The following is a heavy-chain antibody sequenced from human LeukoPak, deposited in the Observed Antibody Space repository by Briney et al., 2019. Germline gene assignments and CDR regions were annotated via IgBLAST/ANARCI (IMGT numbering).Heavy chain of an antibody. CDR1: GFTFDDYA. D-gene: IGHD3-3*01. J-gene: IGHJ4*02. CDR2: ISWDGGST. V-gene: IGHV3-43D*03. CDR3: AKDRRPYYDFWSGYYQIDY. Sequence: GGSLRLSCAASGFTFDDYAMHWVRQAPGKGLEWVSLISWDGGSTYYADSVKGRFTISRDNSKNSLYPQMNSLRAEDTALYYCAKDRRPYYDFWSGYYQIDYWGQGTLVTVSS.